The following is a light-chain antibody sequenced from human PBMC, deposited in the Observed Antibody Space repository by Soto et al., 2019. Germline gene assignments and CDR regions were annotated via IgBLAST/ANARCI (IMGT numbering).Light chain of an antibody. V-gene: IGKV3D-20*02. CDR1: QSGRDMY. CDR3: QQRSNWPLT. J-gene: IGKJ4*01. CDR2: GVS. Sequence: EIVLTQSPGTLSLSPGERSTLSCGASQSGRDMYLAWYQQKPGQPPRLLIYGVSSRAYGIPDRFSGSGSGTDFTLTISSLEPEDFAVYYCQQRSNWPLTFGGGTKVDIK.